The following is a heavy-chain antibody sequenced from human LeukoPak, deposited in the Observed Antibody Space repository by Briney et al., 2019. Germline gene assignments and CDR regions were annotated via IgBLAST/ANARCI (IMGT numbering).Heavy chain of an antibody. CDR2: IYYSGST. Sequence: SETLSLTCTVSGGSISSYYWSWIRQPPGKGLEWIGYIYYSGSTNYNPSLESRVTISVDTSKNQFSLKLSSVTAADTAVYYCARDADYYDSSGYFYFDYWGQGTLVTVSS. CDR1: GGSISSYY. J-gene: IGHJ4*02. CDR3: ARDADYYDSSGYFYFDY. D-gene: IGHD3-22*01. V-gene: IGHV4-59*01.